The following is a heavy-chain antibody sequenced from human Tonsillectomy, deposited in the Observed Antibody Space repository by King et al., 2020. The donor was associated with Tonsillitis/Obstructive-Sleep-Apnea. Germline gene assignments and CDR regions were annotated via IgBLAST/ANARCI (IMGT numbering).Heavy chain of an antibody. Sequence: VQLVESGGGLVQPGGSLRLSCAASGFTFSSYWMSWVRQAPGKGLEWVANIKQDGSEKYYVDSVKGRFTISRDNAKNLLYLQMHILRAEDTAVYYCARKVAYDSSGYYSPLDYWGQGTLVTVSS. V-gene: IGHV3-7*01. CDR3: ARKVAYDSSGYYSPLDY. D-gene: IGHD3-22*01. CDR2: IKQDGSEK. J-gene: IGHJ4*02. CDR1: GFTFSSYW.